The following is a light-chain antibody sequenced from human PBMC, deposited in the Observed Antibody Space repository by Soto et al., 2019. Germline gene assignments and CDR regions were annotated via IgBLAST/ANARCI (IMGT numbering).Light chain of an antibody. CDR3: QQYGSSPPWT. CDR2: GSY. Sequence: EIVLTQSPDTLSLSPGERATLSCRASQSIGSSLAWYQQKPGQAPRLLMYGSYHRATGIPARFSGSGSGTDFTLTISSLEPEDFAVYYCQQYGSSPPWTVGQGNKVDIK. J-gene: IGKJ1*01. V-gene: IGKV3-11*01. CDR1: QSIGSS.